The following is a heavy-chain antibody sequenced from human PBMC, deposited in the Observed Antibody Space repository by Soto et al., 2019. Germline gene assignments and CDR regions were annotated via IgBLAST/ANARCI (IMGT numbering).Heavy chain of an antibody. Sequence: EVQLLESGGRLVQPGGSLRLSCTSSGINLSNYVVNWVRQAPGKGLEWVSSISGSGGSTYYADSVKGRFTLSRDNYKKTVSLQMNSLRAEDTSIYFCSKTSYDSLFWYFDLWGRVTLVTVSS. V-gene: IGHV3-23*01. D-gene: IGHD3-22*01. J-gene: IGHJ2*01. CDR3: SKTSYDSLFWYFDL. CDR1: GINLSNYV. CDR2: ISGSGGST.